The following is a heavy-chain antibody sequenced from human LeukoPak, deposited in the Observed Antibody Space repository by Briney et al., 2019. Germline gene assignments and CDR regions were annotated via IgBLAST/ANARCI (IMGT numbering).Heavy chain of an antibody. D-gene: IGHD6-19*01. CDR1: GFTFSSYG. J-gene: IGHJ4*02. CDR2: IRHDGTNK. CDR3: AKESSGGWYFDY. V-gene: IGHV3-30*02. Sequence: GGSLRLSCAASGFTFSSYGMHWVRQPPGKGLEWVAFIRHDGTNKYYTDSVKGRFTISRDNSKNSLYLQMNSLRAEDTAVYYCAKESSGGWYFDYWGQGTLVTVSS.